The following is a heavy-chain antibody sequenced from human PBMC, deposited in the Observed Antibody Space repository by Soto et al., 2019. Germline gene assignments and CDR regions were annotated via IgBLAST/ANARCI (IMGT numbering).Heavy chain of an antibody. Sequence: SETLSLTCTVSGGSISSGGYYWSWIRQHPGKGLEWIGYIYYSGSTYYNPSLKSRVTISVDTSKNQFSLKLSSVTAADTAVYYCARANDSSDLFDYWGQGTLVTAPQ. J-gene: IGHJ4*02. CDR1: GGSISSGGYY. D-gene: IGHD3-22*01. CDR3: ARANDSSDLFDY. V-gene: IGHV4-31*03. CDR2: IYYSGST.